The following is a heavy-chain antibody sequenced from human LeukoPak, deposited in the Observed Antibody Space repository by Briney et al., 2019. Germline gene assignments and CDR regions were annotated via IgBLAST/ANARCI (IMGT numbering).Heavy chain of an antibody. V-gene: IGHV1-46*01. Sequence: GASVKVSCKASGYTFTSYYMHWVRQAPGQGLEWMGIINPSGGSTSYAQKFQGRVTMTRDMSTSTVYMELSSLRSEDTAVYYCARESYYYDSSGYFYYYYMDVWGKGTTVTVSS. J-gene: IGHJ6*03. CDR2: INPSGGST. CDR3: ARESYYYDSSGYFYYYYMDV. CDR1: GYTFTSYY. D-gene: IGHD3-22*01.